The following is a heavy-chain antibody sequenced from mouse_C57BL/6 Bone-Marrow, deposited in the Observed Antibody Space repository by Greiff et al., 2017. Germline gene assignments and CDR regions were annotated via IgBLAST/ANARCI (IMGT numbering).Heavy chain of an antibody. CDR2: IHPNSGST. CDR3: ARWGYYGSSYDWYFDV. D-gene: IGHD1-1*01. CDR1: GYTFTSYW. J-gene: IGHJ1*03. Sequence: QVQLQQPGAELVKPGASVKLSCKASGYTFTSYWMHWVKQRPGQGLEWIGMIHPNSGSTNYNEKFKSKATMTVDKSSSRAYMQLSSLTSEDSAVYYCARWGYYGSSYDWYFDVWGTGTTVTVSS. V-gene: IGHV1-64*01.